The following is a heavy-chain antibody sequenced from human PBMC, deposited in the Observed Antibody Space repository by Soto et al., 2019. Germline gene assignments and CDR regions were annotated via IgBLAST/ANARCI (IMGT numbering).Heavy chain of an antibody. CDR2: ISYDGSNK. D-gene: IGHD1-26*01. CDR3: ARDSGDTIVGAMGGMDV. CDR1: GFTFSSYG. Sequence: GSLRLSCAASGFTFSSYGMHWVRQAPGKGLEWVAVISYDGSNKYYADSVKGRFTISRDNSKNTLYLQMNSLRAEDTAVYYCARDSGDTIVGAMGGMDVWGQGTTVTVSS. V-gene: IGHV3-30*03. J-gene: IGHJ6*02.